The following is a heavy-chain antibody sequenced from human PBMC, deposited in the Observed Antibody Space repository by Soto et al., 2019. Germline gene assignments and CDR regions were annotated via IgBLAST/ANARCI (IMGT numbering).Heavy chain of an antibody. CDR3: ASAWSSSSWYTSEYNWFDP. D-gene: IGHD6-13*01. V-gene: IGHV4-30-4*01. CDR2: IYYSGRT. J-gene: IGHJ5*02. CDR1: GGSIRSGDYY. Sequence: QVQLQESGQGLVKPSQTLSLTCTVSGGSIRSGDYYWSWIRQPPGKGLEWIGYIYYSGRTYYNPSLKSRVTISVDTSKNQFSLKLSSVTAADTAVYYCASAWSSSSWYTSEYNWFDPWGQGTLVTVSS.